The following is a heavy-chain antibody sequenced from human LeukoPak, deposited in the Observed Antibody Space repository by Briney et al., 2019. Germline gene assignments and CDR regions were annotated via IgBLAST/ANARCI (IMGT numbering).Heavy chain of an antibody. V-gene: IGHV3-23*01. CDR2: ISGGESST. D-gene: IGHD1-26*01. J-gene: IGHJ4*02. CDR3: GGAWH. Sequence: RGSLRLSCAASGFTFPNYAMGWVSQAPGKGLEWLSSISGGESSTYYADSVKGRFTISRDNTKNTLYLQMDSLRAEDTAVYYCGGAWHWGQRVIVTVSS. CDR1: GFTFPNYA.